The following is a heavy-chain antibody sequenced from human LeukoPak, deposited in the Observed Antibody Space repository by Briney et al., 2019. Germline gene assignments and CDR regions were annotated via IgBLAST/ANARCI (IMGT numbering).Heavy chain of an antibody. V-gene: IGHV1-2*02. J-gene: IGHJ4*02. CDR3: ARDFEYSGYDRAYYFDY. CDR2: INPNSGGT. CDR1: GYTFTGYY. Sequence: ASVKVSCKASGYTFTGYYMHWVRQAPGQGLEWMGWINPNSGGTNYAQKFQGRVTMTRDMSTSTVYMELSSLRSEDTAVYYCARDFEYSGYDRAYYFDYWGQGTLVTVSS. D-gene: IGHD5-12*01.